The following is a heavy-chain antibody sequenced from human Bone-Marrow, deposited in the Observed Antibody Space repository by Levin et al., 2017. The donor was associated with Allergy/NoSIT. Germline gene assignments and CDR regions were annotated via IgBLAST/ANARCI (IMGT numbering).Heavy chain of an antibody. V-gene: IGHV3-30*18. D-gene: IGHD6-6*01. Sequence: GGSLRLSCAASGFTFSSYGMHWVRQAPGKGLEWVAVISYDGSNKYYADSVKGRFTISRDNSKNTLYLQMNSLRAEDTAVYYCAKDLNSDSSSGLTPYYYDYGMDVWGQGTTVTVSS. J-gene: IGHJ6*02. CDR3: AKDLNSDSSSGLTPYYYDYGMDV. CDR2: ISYDGSNK. CDR1: GFTFSSYG.